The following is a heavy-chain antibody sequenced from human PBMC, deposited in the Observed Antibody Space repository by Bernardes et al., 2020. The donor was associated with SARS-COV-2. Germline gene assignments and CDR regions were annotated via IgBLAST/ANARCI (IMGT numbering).Heavy chain of an antibody. V-gene: IGHV1-2*02. CDR2: INPNSGGT. J-gene: IGHJ6*02. CDR1: GYTFTSYG. CDR3: ARDPTAVAVYYYYGMDV. Sequence: ASVKVSCKASGYTFTSYGISWVRQAPGQGLEWMGWINPNSGGTNYAQKFQGRVTMTRDTSISTAYMELSRLRSDDTAVYYCARDPTAVAVYYYYGMDVWGQGTTVTVSS. D-gene: IGHD6-19*01.